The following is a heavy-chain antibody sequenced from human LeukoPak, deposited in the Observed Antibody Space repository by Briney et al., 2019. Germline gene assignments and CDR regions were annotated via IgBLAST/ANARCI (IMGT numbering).Heavy chain of an antibody. CDR3: AREPLRRGMDV. J-gene: IGHJ6*02. CDR2: MNPNSGNT. V-gene: IGHV1-8*01. CDR1: GYTFTSYD. Sequence: GASMNLSCKASGYTFTSYDINWVRQATGQGLEWMGWMNPNSGNTGYAQKFQGRVTMTRNTSISTACMELSSVRSEDKAVYYCAREPLRRGMDVWGQGTTVTVSS.